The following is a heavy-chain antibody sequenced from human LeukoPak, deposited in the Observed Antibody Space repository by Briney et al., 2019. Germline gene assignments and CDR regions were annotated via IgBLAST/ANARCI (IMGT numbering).Heavy chain of an antibody. V-gene: IGHV3-53*01. CDR1: GFTVSSNY. J-gene: IGHJ6*03. Sequence: SGGSLRLSCAASGFTVSSNYMSWVRQAPGKGLEWVSVIYSGGSTYYADSVKGRFTISRGNSKNTLYLQMNSLRAEDTAVYYCARAYGSGSYHYYYYYMDVWGKGTTVTVSS. CDR2: IYSGGST. D-gene: IGHD3-10*01. CDR3: ARAYGSGSYHYYYYYMDV.